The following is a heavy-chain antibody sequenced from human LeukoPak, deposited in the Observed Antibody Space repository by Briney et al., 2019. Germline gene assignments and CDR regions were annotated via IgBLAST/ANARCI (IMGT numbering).Heavy chain of an antibody. J-gene: IGHJ4*02. CDR1: GGSISSGGYS. Sequence: PSETLSPTCAVSGGSISSGGYSWSWIRQPPGKGLEWIGYIYHSGSTYYNPSLKSRVTISVDRSKNQFSLKLSSVTAADTAVYYCARGVKPGYSYGPNFDYWGQGTLVTVSS. CDR2: IYHSGST. D-gene: IGHD5-18*01. CDR3: ARGVKPGYSYGPNFDY. V-gene: IGHV4-30-2*01.